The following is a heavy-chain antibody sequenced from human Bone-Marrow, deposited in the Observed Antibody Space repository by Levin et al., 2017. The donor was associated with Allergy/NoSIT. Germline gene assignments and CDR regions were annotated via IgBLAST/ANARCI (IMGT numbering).Heavy chain of an antibody. CDR1: GFTFDDYA. CDR3: AKDIGWGPSTTIA. J-gene: IGHJ5*02. Sequence: GGSLRLSCAASGFTFDDYAMHWVRQAPGKGLEWVSGISWNSGSIGYADSVKGRFTISRDNAKNSLYLQMNSLRAEDTALYYCAKDIGWGPSTTIAWGQGTLVTVSS. V-gene: IGHV3-9*01. D-gene: IGHD6-19*01. CDR2: ISWNSGSI.